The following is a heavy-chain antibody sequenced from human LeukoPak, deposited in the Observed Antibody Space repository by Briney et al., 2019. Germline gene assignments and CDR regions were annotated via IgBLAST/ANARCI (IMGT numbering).Heavy chain of an antibody. CDR2: MNPNSGNT. D-gene: IGHD6-13*01. V-gene: IGHV1-8*01. CDR3: AREDRRGYSSSWSYY. Sequence: ASVKVSCKASGYTFTSYDINWVRQATGQGLEGRGWMNPNSGNTGYAQKFQGRVTMTRNTSISTAYMELSSLRSEDTAVYYCAREDRRGYSSSWSYYWGRGTLVTVSS. J-gene: IGHJ4*02. CDR1: GYTFTSYD.